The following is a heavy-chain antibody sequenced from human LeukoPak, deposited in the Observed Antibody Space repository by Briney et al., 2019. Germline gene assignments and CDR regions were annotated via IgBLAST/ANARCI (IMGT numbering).Heavy chain of an antibody. Sequence: GGSQTLSCAASGFTFSTFWMTWVRQAPGKGLEWVANIKHDGSEKYYVDSVKGRFTISRDNPGNSLYLQMNSLRAEDTAMYYCASGGTGVSDYWGQGTLVTVSS. V-gene: IGHV3-7*05. J-gene: IGHJ4*02. CDR2: IKHDGSEK. D-gene: IGHD1-1*01. CDR3: ASGGTGVSDY. CDR1: GFTFSTFW.